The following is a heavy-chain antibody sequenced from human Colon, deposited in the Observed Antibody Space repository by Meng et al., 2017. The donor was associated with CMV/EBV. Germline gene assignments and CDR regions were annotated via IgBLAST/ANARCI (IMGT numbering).Heavy chain of an antibody. Sequence: SETLSLTCDVSTYSISRGYYWGWVRQPPGKGLEWIGNVYSSGITYYNPSLESRVTISVDTSKNQFSLKLKSVTAADTAVYFCARSPRGSINWFDPRGQGTLVTVSS. D-gene: IGHD2/OR15-2a*01. V-gene: IGHV4-38-2*01. CDR1: TYSISRGYY. CDR3: ARSPRGSINWFDP. CDR2: VYSSGIT. J-gene: IGHJ5*02.